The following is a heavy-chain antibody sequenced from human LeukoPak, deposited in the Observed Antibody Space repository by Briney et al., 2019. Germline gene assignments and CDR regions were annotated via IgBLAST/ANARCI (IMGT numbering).Heavy chain of an antibody. CDR3: ARDGLPWFGERAFDI. V-gene: IGHV4-39*07. Sequence: SETLSLTCTVPGGSISSSSYYWGWIRQPPGKGLEWIGSIYYSGSTYYNPSLKSRVTISVDTSKSQFSLKLSSVTAADTAVYYCARDGLPWFGERAFDIWGQGTMVTVSS. CDR1: GGSISSSSYY. D-gene: IGHD3-10*01. J-gene: IGHJ3*02. CDR2: IYYSGST.